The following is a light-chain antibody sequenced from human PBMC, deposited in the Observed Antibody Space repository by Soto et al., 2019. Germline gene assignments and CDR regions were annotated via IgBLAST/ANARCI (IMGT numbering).Light chain of an antibody. CDR3: CSYAGSSTFYG. J-gene: IGLJ1*01. CDR2: EVS. V-gene: IGLV2-23*02. CDR1: SSDVGNYNL. Sequence: QSVLTQPASVSGSPGQSITISCTGTSSDVGNYNLVSWYQQYLGKAPKLMIYEVSKRPSGVSNRFSGSKSGNTASLTISGLQAEDEADYYCCSYAGSSTFYGFGTGTKVTVL.